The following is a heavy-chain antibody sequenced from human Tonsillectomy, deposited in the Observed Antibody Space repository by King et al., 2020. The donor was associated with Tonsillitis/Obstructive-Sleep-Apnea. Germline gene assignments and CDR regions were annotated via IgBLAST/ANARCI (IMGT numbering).Heavy chain of an antibody. Sequence: VQLVESGGGVVQPGRSLRLSCAASGFTFSSYAMHWVRQAPGKGLEWVAVISYDGSNKYYADSVKGRFTISRDNSKNTLYLQMNSLRAEDTAVYYCARDLPDLYGEEGLYWGQGTLVTVSS. CDR1: GFTFSSYA. CDR3: ARDLPDLYGEEGLY. J-gene: IGHJ4*02. D-gene: IGHD4-17*01. CDR2: ISYDGSNK. V-gene: IGHV3-30*04.